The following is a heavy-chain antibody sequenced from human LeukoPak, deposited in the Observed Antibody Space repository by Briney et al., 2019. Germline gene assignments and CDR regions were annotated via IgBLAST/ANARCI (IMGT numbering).Heavy chain of an antibody. CDR1: GFTFSSCE. D-gene: IGHD6-19*01. V-gene: IGHV3-48*03. CDR2: ISGSGSTI. CDR3: AREGYTDSSGWRLDY. J-gene: IGHJ4*02. Sequence: GGSLRLSCAASGFTFSSCEMNWVRQAPGKGLEWVSYISGSGSTIYYADSVKGRFTISRDNAKNSLYLLMNSLRAEDTAVYYCAREGYTDSSGWRLDYWGQGTLVTVYS.